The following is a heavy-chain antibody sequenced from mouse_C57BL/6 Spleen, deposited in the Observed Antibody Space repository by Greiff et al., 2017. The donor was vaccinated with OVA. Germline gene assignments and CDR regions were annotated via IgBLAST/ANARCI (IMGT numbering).Heavy chain of an antibody. V-gene: IGHV1-50*01. CDR3: ARRDVMDY. J-gene: IGHJ4*01. CDR1: GYTFTSYW. Sequence: QVQLQQPGAELVKPGASVKLSCKASGYTFTSYWMQWVKQRPGQGLEWIGEIDPSDSYTNYTQKFKGKATLTVDTSSSTAYMQLSSLTSEDSAVYYCARRDVMDYWGQGTSVTVSS. CDR2: IDPSDSYT.